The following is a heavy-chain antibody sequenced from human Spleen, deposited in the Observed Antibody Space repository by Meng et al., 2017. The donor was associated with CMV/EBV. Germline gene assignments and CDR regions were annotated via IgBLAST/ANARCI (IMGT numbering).Heavy chain of an antibody. D-gene: IGHD3-10*01. J-gene: IGHJ4*02. CDR3: ARAYGSGRGGWGY. CDR2: IYHSGST. Sequence: GSGGSSSSSNGWRWVRQPPGKGLEWIGEIYHSGSTNYNPSLKSRVTISVDKSKNQFSLKLSSVTAADTAVYYCARAYGSGRGGWGYWGQGTLVTVSS. V-gene: IGHV4-4*02. CDR1: GGSSSSSNG.